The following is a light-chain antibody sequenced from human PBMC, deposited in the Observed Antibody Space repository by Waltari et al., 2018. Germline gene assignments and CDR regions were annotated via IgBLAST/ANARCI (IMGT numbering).Light chain of an antibody. Sequence: EIVLTQSPATLSLSPGERATLSCEASQSVSNDLAWYQQKRGQTPRLLLYDASNRATGIPARFSGSGSGTDFTLTISGLEPEDSAVYYCQLRYSWPPKFTFGPGTKVEIK. V-gene: IGKV3-11*01. J-gene: IGKJ3*01. CDR3: QLRYSWPPKFT. CDR1: QSVSND. CDR2: DAS.